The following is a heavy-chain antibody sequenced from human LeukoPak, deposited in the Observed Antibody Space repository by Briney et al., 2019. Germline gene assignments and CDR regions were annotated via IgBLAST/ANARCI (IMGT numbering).Heavy chain of an antibody. D-gene: IGHD1-26*01. CDR1: GFTFSSYG. CDR2: IRYDGSNK. CDR3: AKLIVGATNDAFDI. V-gene: IGHV3-30*02. J-gene: IGHJ3*02. Sequence: GGSLRLSCAASGFTFSSYGMHWVPQAPGKGLDWVAFIRYDGSNKYYADSVKGRFTISRDNSKNTLYLQMNSLRPEDTAVYYCAKLIVGATNDAFDIWGQGTMVTVSS.